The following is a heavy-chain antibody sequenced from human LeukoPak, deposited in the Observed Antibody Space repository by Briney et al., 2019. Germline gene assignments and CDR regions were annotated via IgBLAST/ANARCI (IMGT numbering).Heavy chain of an antibody. CDR2: INPNSGGT. J-gene: IGHJ4*02. V-gene: IGHV1-2*02. Sequence: ASVKVSCKASGYTFTGYYMHWVRQAPGQGLEWMGWINPNSGGTNYAQKFQGRVTMTRDTSISTAYMELSRLRSDDTAVYYCARAPVYRGTTPDYWGQGTLVTVSS. CDR1: GYTFTGYY. CDR3: ARAPVYRGTTPDY. D-gene: IGHD1-1*01.